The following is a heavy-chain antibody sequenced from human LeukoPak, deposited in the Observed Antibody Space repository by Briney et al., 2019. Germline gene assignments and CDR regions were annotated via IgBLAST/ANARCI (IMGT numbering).Heavy chain of an antibody. D-gene: IGHD5-12*01. V-gene: IGHV3-21*01. CDR3: ARGPSGYHNT. CDR1: GFIFSSYD. Sequence: GGSLRLSCVASGFIFSSYDMDWVRQVPGKGLEWVASISSSSYYIYYSDSLKGRFTISRDNAKNSLYLQMNSLRVEDTAVYYCARGPSGYHNTGGQGTLVTVSS. CDR2: ISSSSYYI. J-gene: IGHJ4*02.